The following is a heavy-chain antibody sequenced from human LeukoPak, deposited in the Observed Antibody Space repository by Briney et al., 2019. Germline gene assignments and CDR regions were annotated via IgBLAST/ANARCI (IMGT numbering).Heavy chain of an antibody. CDR3: AKMRWELLSDFDY. V-gene: IGHV3-23*01. Sequence: GGSLRLSCAASGFSFSSYTMIWVRQPPGKGLEWVSRISGSGSSTYYADSVKGRFTISRDNSKNTLYLQMNSLRAEDTAVYYCAKMRWELLSDFDYWGQGTLVTVSS. J-gene: IGHJ4*02. CDR1: GFSFSSYT. CDR2: ISGSGSST. D-gene: IGHD1-26*01.